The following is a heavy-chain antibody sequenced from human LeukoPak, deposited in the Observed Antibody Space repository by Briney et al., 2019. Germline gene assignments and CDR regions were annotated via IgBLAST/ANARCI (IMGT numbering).Heavy chain of an antibody. CDR1: GFTFDDYA. CDR2: ISWNSGSI. V-gene: IGHV3-9*01. CDR3: ARVYAPSYDYYYMDV. Sequence: GGSLRLSCAASGFTFDDYAMHWVRQAPGKGLEWVLGISWNSGSIDYVDSVKGGFTISRDNAKNSLYLQMNSLRAEDAALYYCARVYAPSYDYYYMDVWGKGTTVTVSS. J-gene: IGHJ6*03. D-gene: IGHD2-8*01.